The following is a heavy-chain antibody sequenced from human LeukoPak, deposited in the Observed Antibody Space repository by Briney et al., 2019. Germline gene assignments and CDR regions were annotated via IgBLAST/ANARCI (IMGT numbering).Heavy chain of an antibody. D-gene: IGHD7-27*01. CDR1: GFTFSSYW. V-gene: IGHV3-7*01. CDR3: ARENWAPYY. CDR2: IKQDGSER. Sequence: PGGSLRLSCAASGFTFSSYWMTWVRQAPGKGLEWVANIKQDGSERNYVDSVKGRFTISRDNAKNSLYLQMNSLRAEDTAVYYCARENWAPYYWGQGTLVTVSS. J-gene: IGHJ4*02.